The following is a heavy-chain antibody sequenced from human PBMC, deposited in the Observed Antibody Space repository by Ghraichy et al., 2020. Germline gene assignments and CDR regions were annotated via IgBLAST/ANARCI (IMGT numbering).Heavy chain of an antibody. CDR3: ARVGLQDDSSGYWIPKEYNWFDP. CDR1: GGSISSYY. Sequence: SETLSLTCTVSGGSISSYYWSWIRQPPGKGLEWIGYIYYSGSTNYNPSLKSRVTISVDTSKNQFSLKLSSVTAADTAVYYCARVGLQDDSSGYWIPKEYNWFDPWGQGTLDIVSS. J-gene: IGHJ5*02. CDR2: IYYSGST. V-gene: IGHV4-59*01. D-gene: IGHD3-22*01.